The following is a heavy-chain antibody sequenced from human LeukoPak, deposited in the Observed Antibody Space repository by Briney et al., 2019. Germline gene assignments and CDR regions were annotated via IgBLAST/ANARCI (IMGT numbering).Heavy chain of an antibody. Sequence: SETLSLTCTVSGGSISTYYWSWIRQPPGEGLEWIGSIYYSGTTHSNPSLKSRATITVDESKNHPPLKVNFVTGADTAVFYCSRCASGTLFDAFDNWGQGTMVTVSS. CDR1: GGSISTYY. CDR2: IYYSGTT. D-gene: IGHD1-26*01. CDR3: SRCASGTLFDAFDN. J-gene: IGHJ3*02. V-gene: IGHV4-59*01.